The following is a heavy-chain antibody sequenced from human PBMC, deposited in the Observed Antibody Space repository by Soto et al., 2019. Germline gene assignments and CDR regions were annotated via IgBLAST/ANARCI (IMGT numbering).Heavy chain of an antibody. V-gene: IGHV3-21*01. CDR1: GFTFSRYG. J-gene: IGHJ5*01. CDR2: ISMTTSYV. D-gene: IGHD2-2*01. CDR3: ARDPSEGRVGNWFES. Sequence: EVQLVESGGGLVKPGGSLRLSCAASGFTFSRYGMSWVRQAPWKGLEWVSSISMTTSYVYYADSVKGRFSISRDHAKKILYLEMSALRTEDTAFYYCARDPSEGRVGNWFESWGQGTLVTVSS.